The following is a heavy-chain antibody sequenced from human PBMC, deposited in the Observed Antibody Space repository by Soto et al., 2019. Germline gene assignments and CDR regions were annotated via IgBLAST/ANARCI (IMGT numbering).Heavy chain of an antibody. CDR1: GFTFSSYG. D-gene: IGHD2-21*02. CDR2: ISYDGSNK. Sequence: GGSLRLSCAASGFTFSSYGMHWVRQAPGKGLEWVAVISYDGSNKYYADSVKGRFTISRDNSKNTLYLQMNSLRAEDTAVYYCAKDPPIVVVTATQDYWGQGTLVTVSS. CDR3: AKDPPIVVVTATQDY. V-gene: IGHV3-30*18. J-gene: IGHJ4*02.